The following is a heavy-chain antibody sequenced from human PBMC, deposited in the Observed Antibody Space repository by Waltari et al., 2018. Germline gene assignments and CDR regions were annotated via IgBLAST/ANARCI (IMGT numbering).Heavy chain of an antibody. D-gene: IGHD3-10*01. CDR2: ISSSGSTI. CDR3: ARVSGELLYYYYGMDV. CDR1: GFTFSSYE. V-gene: IGHV3-48*03. J-gene: IGHJ6*02. Sequence: EVQLVESGGGLVQPGGSLRLSCAASGFTFSSYEMNWVRQAPGEGREWVSYISSSGSTIYYADSVKGRFTISRDNAKNSLYLQMNSLRAEDTAVYYCARVSGELLYYYYGMDVWGQGTTVTVSS.